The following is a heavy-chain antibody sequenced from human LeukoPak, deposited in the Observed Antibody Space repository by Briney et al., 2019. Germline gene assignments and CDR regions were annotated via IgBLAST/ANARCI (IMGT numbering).Heavy chain of an antibody. CDR3: ARDKSEYDSSGRGDY. V-gene: IGHV3-30*03. J-gene: IGHJ4*02. D-gene: IGHD3-22*01. CDR2: ISYDGSNK. CDR1: GFTFSSYG. Sequence: GGSLRLSCAASGFTFSSYGMHWVRQAPGKGLEWVAVISYDGSNKYYADSVKGRFTISRDNSKNTLYLQMNSLRAEDTAVYYCARDKSEYDSSGRGDYWGQGTLVTVSS.